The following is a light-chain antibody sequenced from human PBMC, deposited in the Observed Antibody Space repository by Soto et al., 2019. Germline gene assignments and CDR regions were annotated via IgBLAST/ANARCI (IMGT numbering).Light chain of an antibody. CDR1: SSDVGGYNY. Sequence: SVLTQPRSVSGSPGQSVTISCTGTSSDVGGYNYVSWYQQHPGKAPKLMIYDVSKRPSGVPDRFSGSKSGNTASLTISGLQAEDEADYYCCSYAGSYTFEVFGGGTKLTVL. CDR3: CSYAGSYTFEV. J-gene: IGLJ2*01. CDR2: DVS. V-gene: IGLV2-11*01.